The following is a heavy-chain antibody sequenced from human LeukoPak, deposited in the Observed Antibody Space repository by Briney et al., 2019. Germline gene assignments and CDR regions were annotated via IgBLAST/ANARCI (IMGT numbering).Heavy chain of an antibody. CDR2: IYYSGST. D-gene: IGHD6-19*01. CDR1: GGSISSYY. J-gene: IGHJ5*02. Sequence: SETLSLTCTVSGGSISSYYWSWIRQPPGKGLEWIGYIYYSGSTNYNPSLKSRVTISVDTSKNQFSLKQSSVTAADTAVYYCAREQKIAVAGSRRYNWFDPWGQGTLVTVSS. V-gene: IGHV4-59*01. CDR3: AREQKIAVAGSRRYNWFDP.